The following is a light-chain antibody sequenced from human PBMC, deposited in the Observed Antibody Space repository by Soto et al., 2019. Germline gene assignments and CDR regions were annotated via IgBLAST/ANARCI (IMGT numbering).Light chain of an antibody. V-gene: IGKV1-5*01. CDR2: DAS. CDR1: QSISSW. Sequence: DIQMTQSPSTLSGSVGDRVTITCRASQSISSWLAWYQQKPGKAPKLLIYDASILESGVPPRISGSGSGTEFTLTISSLQPDDFATYYYQHYNSYPVTFGQGTRLEIK. J-gene: IGKJ2*01. CDR3: QHYNSYPVT.